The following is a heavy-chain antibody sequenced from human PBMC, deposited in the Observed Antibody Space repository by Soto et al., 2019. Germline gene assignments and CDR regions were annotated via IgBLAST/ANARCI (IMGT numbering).Heavy chain of an antibody. CDR2: IWYDGSNK. CDR1: GFTFSSYG. Sequence: GGSLRLSCAASGFTFSSYGMHWVRQAPGKGLEWVAVIWYDGSNKYYADSVKGRFTISRDNSKKTLYLQMNSLRAEDTAVYYCARDGGYSYGTNWFDPWGQGTLVTVSS. V-gene: IGHV3-33*01. D-gene: IGHD5-18*01. CDR3: ARDGGYSYGTNWFDP. J-gene: IGHJ5*02.